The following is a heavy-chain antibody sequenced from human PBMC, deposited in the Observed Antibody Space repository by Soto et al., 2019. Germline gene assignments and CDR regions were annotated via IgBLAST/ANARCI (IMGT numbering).Heavy chain of an antibody. CDR3: ERGVAGSGFDL. CDR2: TYYRSNWRH. D-gene: IGHD6-19*01. V-gene: IGHV6-1*01. CDR1: GDSVSSNTAA. J-gene: IGHJ4*02. Sequence: LSQTLSLTCAISGDSVSSNTAAWNWIRSSPSRGLEWLGRTYYRSNWRHDYAVSVKSRITVNPDTSKNHFSLQLNSVTPDDTAVYYCERGVAGSGFDLWGQGTPVTVYS.